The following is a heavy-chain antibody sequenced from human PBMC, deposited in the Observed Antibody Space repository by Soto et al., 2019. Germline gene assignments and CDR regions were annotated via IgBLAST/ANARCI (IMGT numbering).Heavy chain of an antibody. CDR1: GGSISSNSYY. D-gene: IGHD3-16*01. J-gene: IGHJ6*02. Sequence: SETLSLTCTVSGGSISSNSYYWAWIRQPPGKGLEWIGNIYYSGTTYYNPSLKSRVTISVDTSRNQFSLKLSSVTAADTAVYYCARHKGGYYSGVDVWGQGTTVTVSS. CDR3: ARHKGGYYSGVDV. CDR2: IYYSGTT. V-gene: IGHV4-39*01.